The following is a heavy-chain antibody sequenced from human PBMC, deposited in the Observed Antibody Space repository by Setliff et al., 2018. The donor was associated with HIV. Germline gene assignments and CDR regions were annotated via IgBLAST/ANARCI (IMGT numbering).Heavy chain of an antibody. CDR3: ARGATLLPGYSDRWEYFYMDV. V-gene: IGHV4-34*01. J-gene: IGHJ6*03. CDR1: GGSFSEYY. Sequence: SETLSLTCAVYGGSFSEYYWSWIRQSPGKGLEWTGEINHRGSTHYNPPLKSRATISVDTSKNQFSLRLNSVTAADTAVYYCARGATLLPGYSDRWEYFYMDVWGKGTTVTVSS. CDR2: INHRGST. D-gene: IGHD5-12*01.